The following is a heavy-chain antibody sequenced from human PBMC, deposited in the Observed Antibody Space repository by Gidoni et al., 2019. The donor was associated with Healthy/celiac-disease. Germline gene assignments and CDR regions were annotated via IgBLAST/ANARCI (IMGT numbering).Heavy chain of an antibody. CDR3: AREYYDFWSGYYIGY. D-gene: IGHD3-3*01. V-gene: IGHV3-33*01. CDR2: IWYDGSNK. J-gene: IGHJ4*02. CDR1: GFPFSSYG. Sequence: QVQLVESGGGVVQPGRSLRLSCAASGFPFSSYGMHWVRQAPGKGLEWVAVIWYDGSNKYYADSVKGRFTISRDNSKNTLYLQMNSLRAEDTAVYYCAREYYDFWSGYYIGYWGQGTLVTVSS.